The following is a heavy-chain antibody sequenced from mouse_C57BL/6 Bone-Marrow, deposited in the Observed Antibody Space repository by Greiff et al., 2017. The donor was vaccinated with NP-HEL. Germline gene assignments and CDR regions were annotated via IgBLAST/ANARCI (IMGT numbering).Heavy chain of an antibody. CDR3: AREGLLWWAWFAY. V-gene: IGHV1-26*01. J-gene: IGHJ3*01. D-gene: IGHD2-13*01. CDR1: GYTFTDYY. CDR2: INPNNGGT. Sequence: EVQLQQSGPELVKPGASVKISCKASGYTFTDYYMNWVKQSHGKSLEWIGDINPNNGGTSYNQKFKGKATLTVDKSSSTAYMELRSLTSEDSAVYYGAREGLLWWAWFAYWGQGTLVTVSA.